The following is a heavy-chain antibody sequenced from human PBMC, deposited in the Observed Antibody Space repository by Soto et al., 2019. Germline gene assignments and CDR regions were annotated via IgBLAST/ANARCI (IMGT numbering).Heavy chain of an antibody. CDR1: GFTFSSYA. D-gene: IGHD5-12*01. Sequence: GGSLRLSCAASGFTFSSYAMSWVRQAPGKGLEWVSAISGSGGSTYYADSVKGRFTISRDNSKNTRYLQMNSLGAEDTAVYYCAKARGYSGYEHPLDYWGQGTLVTVSS. CDR3: AKARGYSGYEHPLDY. CDR2: ISGSGGST. V-gene: IGHV3-23*01. J-gene: IGHJ4*02.